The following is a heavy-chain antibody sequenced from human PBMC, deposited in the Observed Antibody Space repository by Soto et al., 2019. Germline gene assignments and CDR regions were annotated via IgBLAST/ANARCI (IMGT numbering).Heavy chain of an antibody. J-gene: IGHJ2*01. CDR2: TSYDGSNK. D-gene: IGHD3-16*01. CDR1: GFTFNTYG. Sequence: QVQLVESGGGVVQPGRSLRLSCAASGFTFNTYGMHWVRQAPGKGLEWVAVTSYDGSNKYYADSVKGRFTISRDNAKNTLYVEMNSLRAEDMAVYYCVKGATGGPRGYFDLWGRGTLVTVSS. CDR3: VKGATGGPRGYFDL. V-gene: IGHV3-30*18.